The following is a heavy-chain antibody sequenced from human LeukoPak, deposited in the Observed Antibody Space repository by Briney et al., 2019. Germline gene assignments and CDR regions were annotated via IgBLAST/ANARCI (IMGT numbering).Heavy chain of an antibody. CDR3: ARTAARIAAAGPRTYNWFDP. CDR1: GYTFTSYG. D-gene: IGHD6-13*01. CDR2: ISAYNGNT. V-gene: IGHV1-18*01. J-gene: IGHJ5*02. Sequence: ASVKVSCKASGYTFTSYGISWVRQAPGQGREWMGWISAYNGNTNYAQKLQGRVTMTTDTSTSTAYMELRSLRSDDTAVYYCARTAARIAAAGPRTYNWFDPWGQGTLVTVSS.